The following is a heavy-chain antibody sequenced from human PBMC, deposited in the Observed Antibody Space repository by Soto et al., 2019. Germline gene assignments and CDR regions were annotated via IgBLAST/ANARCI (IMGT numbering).Heavy chain of an antibody. Sequence: SETLSLTCAVSGGSISSGCYSWSWIRQPPGKGLEWIGYIYHSGSTYYNPSLKSRVTISVDTSKNQFSLKLSSVTAADTAMYHCARTSAAGKYYYGMDVWGQGTTVTVSS. J-gene: IGHJ6*02. V-gene: IGHV4-30-2*01. CDR1: GGSISSGCYS. D-gene: IGHD6-13*01. CDR3: ARTSAAGKYYYGMDV. CDR2: IYHSGST.